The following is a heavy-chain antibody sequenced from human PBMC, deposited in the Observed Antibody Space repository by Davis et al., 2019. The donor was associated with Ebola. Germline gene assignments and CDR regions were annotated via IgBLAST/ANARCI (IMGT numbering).Heavy chain of an antibody. Sequence: MPGGSLRLSCAVYGGSFSGYYWSWIRQPPGKGLEWIGEINHSGSTNYNPSLKSRVTISVDTSRNQFSLKLSSVTAADTAVYYCARAQSGYSYGRYSFFDYWGQGTLVTVSS. CDR2: INHSGST. CDR1: GGSFSGYY. CDR3: ARAQSGYSYGRYSFFDY. D-gene: IGHD5-18*01. V-gene: IGHV4-34*01. J-gene: IGHJ4*02.